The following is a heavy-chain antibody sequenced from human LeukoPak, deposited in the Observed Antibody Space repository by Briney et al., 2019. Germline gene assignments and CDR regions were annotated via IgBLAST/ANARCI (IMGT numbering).Heavy chain of an antibody. CDR2: IYYSGST. J-gene: IGHJ4*02. Sequence: SQTLSLTCTVSGGSISSSSYYWGWIRQPPGKGLEWIGSIYYSGSTYYNPSLKSRVTISVDTSKNQFSLKLSSVTAADTAVYYCARGFLTGPRGYWGQGTLVTVSS. D-gene: IGHD3-9*01. CDR3: ARGFLTGPRGY. V-gene: IGHV4-39*07. CDR1: GGSISSSSYY.